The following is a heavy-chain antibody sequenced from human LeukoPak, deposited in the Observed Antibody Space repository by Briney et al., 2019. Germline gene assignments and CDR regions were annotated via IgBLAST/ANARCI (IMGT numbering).Heavy chain of an antibody. CDR3: ARDRPDPPITMMFYYYYYMDV. V-gene: IGHV3-7*01. Sequence: GGSLRLSCAASGFTFSSYWMSWVRQAPGKGLEWVANIKQDGSEKYYVDSVKGRFTISRDNAKNSLYLQMNSLRAEDTAVYYCARDRPDPPITMMFYYYYYMDVWGKGTTVTVSS. J-gene: IGHJ6*03. CDR2: IKQDGSEK. D-gene: IGHD3-22*01. CDR1: GFTFSSYW.